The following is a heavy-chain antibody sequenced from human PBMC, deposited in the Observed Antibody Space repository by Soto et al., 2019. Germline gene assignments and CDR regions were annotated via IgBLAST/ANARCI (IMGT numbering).Heavy chain of an antibody. CDR1: GGSISSRGFY. CDR3: AKAYGSWYWDV. Sequence: QVQLQESGPGLVKPSQTLSLTCTVSGGSISSRGFYWTWIRQHPGKGLEWIGYIYYSGSTYYNPSLKSRVTISADTSKNQFSLKLDSVTAADTAVYYCAKAYGSWYWDVWGQGTLVTVSS. J-gene: IGHJ4*02. CDR2: IYYSGST. V-gene: IGHV4-31*03. D-gene: IGHD6-13*01.